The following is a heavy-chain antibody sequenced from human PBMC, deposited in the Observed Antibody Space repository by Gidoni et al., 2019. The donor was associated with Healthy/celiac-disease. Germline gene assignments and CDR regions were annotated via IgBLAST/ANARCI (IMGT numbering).Heavy chain of an antibody. CDR2: IYYSGST. CDR3: ARQPDMVVVPAAMPAHTFDP. V-gene: IGHV4-39*01. J-gene: IGHJ5*02. Sequence: QLQLQESGPGLVKPSATLSLTCTVSGGSLRSSSYYWGWIRQPPGKGLEWIGSIYYSGSTYYNPSLKSRVTISVDTSKNQFSLKLSSVTAADTAVYYCARQPDMVVVPAAMPAHTFDPWGQGTLVTVSS. D-gene: IGHD2-2*01. CDR1: GGSLRSSSYY.